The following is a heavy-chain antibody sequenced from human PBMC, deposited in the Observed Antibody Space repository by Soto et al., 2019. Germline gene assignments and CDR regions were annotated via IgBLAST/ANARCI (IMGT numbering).Heavy chain of an antibody. CDR3: ARRQGYCSSTSCYAFDY. CDR1: GGSISSYY. V-gene: IGHV4-59*07. CDR2: IYYSGST. J-gene: IGHJ4*02. Sequence: SDTLSLTCTVSGGSISSYYWSWIRQPPGKGLEWIGYIYYSGSTNYNPSLKSRVTISVDTSKNQFSLKLSSVTAADTAVYYCARRQGYCSSTSCYAFDYWGQGTLVTVSS. D-gene: IGHD2-2*01.